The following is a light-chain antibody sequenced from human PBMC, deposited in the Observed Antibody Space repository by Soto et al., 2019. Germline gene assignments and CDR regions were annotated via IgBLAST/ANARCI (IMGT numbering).Light chain of an antibody. J-gene: IGLJ3*02. CDR2: SNN. V-gene: IGLV1-44*01. Sequence: QSVLTQPPSASGTPGQRVAISCSGNSSDIGSNSVNWYQHLPGTAPKLLVYSNNRRPSGVPDRLSGSKSGASASLAFSGLQYEDEAEYFCAAWDDSLNGWVFGGGTQLTVL. CDR3: AAWDDSLNGWV. CDR1: SSDIGSNS.